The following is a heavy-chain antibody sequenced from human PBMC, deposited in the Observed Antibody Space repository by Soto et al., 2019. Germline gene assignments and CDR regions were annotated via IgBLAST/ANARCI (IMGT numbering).Heavy chain of an antibody. Sequence: EVQLLESGGGLVQPGGSLRLSCAASGFTFSSYAMSWVRQAPGKGLEWVSAISGSGGSTYYTDSVKGRFTISRDNSKNTLYLQMNSLRAEDTAVYYCAKASGWFGEFDYWGQGTLVTVSS. CDR1: GFTFSSYA. J-gene: IGHJ4*02. CDR3: AKASGWFGEFDY. D-gene: IGHD3-10*01. V-gene: IGHV3-23*01. CDR2: ISGSGGST.